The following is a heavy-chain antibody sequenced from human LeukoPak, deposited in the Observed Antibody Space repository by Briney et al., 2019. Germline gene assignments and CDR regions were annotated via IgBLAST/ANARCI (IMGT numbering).Heavy chain of an antibody. CDR3: ATDRLDDPLGY. CDR1: GFTFSSYS. J-gene: IGHJ4*02. Sequence: GGSLRLSCAASGFTFSSYSMNWVRQAPGKGLEWVSYISSSGSTIYYADSVKGRFTISRDNTKKSLYLQMNSLGAEDTAVYYCATDRLDDPLGYWGQGTLVTVSS. CDR2: ISSSGSTI. V-gene: IGHV3-48*04. D-gene: IGHD1-1*01.